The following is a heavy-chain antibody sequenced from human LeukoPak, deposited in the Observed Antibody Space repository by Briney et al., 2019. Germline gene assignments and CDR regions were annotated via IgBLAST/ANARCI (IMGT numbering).Heavy chain of an antibody. Sequence: GALRLSCAASGFTFSSYGMSWVRQAPGKGLEWVSGISGSGAGTHYADSVKGRFTISRDNSENTLYLQMNSLRAEDTAVYYCAAISSYYYMDVWGKGTTVTISS. D-gene: IGHD2-21*01. V-gene: IGHV3-23*01. CDR2: ISGSGAGT. J-gene: IGHJ6*03. CDR3: AAISSYYYMDV. CDR1: GFTFSSYG.